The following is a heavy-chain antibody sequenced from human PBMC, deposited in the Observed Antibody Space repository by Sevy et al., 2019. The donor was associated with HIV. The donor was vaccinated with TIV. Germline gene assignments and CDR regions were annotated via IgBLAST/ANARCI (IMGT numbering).Heavy chain of an antibody. D-gene: IGHD3-10*01. CDR1: GFIFNSYA. J-gene: IGHJ4*02. Sequence: GESLKISCAASGFIFNSYAMSWVRQAPGKGLEWVSGISGSGGSTYYADSVKGRSSISRDNSRNTVYLEINSLRAEDTAVYFCAKGYGSGSPPDSRGQGTLVTVSS. CDR2: ISGSGGST. CDR3: AKGYGSGSPPDS. V-gene: IGHV3-23*01.